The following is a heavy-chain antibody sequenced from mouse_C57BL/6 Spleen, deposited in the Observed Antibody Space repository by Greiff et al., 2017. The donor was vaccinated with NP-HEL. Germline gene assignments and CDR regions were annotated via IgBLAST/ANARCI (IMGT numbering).Heavy chain of an antibody. D-gene: IGHD3-2*02. CDR1: GYTFTSYW. Sequence: QVQLQQPGAELVRPGTSVKLSCKASGYTFTSYWLHWVKQRPGQGLEWIGVIDPSDSYTNYHQKFKGKATLTVDTSSSTAYLQLSSLTSEDSAVYYCARPSLRQGLDYWGQGTSVTVSS. CDR2: IDPSDSYT. V-gene: IGHV1-59*01. CDR3: ARPSLRQGLDY. J-gene: IGHJ4*01.